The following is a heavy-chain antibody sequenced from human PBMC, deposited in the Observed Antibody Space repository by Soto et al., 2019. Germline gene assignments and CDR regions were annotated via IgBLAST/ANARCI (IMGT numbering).Heavy chain of an antibody. CDR2: INHSGST. Sequence: SETLSLTCAVYGGSFSGYYWSWIRQPPGKGLEWIGEINHSGSTNYNPSLKSRVTISVDTSKNQFSLKLSSVTAADTAVYYCARHFHPTTGDCPSSSCYHFDYWGQGTLVTVSS. D-gene: IGHD2-2*01. CDR1: GGSFSGYY. V-gene: IGHV4-34*01. CDR3: ARHFHPTTGDCPSSSCYHFDY. J-gene: IGHJ4*02.